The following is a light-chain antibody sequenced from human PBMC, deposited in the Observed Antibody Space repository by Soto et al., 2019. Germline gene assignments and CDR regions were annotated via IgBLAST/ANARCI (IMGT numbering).Light chain of an antibody. J-gene: IGLJ3*02. Sequence: QPVLTQPPSVSGAPGQRVTISCTGNSSNIGAGYDVHWYQQRPGTAPQLLIYGNTNRPSGVPDRFSGSKSGTSASLAITGLQAEDEADYYCQSNGRLSGAVFGGGTKLTVL. V-gene: IGLV1-40*01. CDR3: QSNGRLSGAV. CDR1: SSNIGAGYD. CDR2: GNT.